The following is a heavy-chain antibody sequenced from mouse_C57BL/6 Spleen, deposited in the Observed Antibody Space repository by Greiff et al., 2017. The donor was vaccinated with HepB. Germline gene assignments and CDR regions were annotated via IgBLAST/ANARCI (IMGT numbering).Heavy chain of an antibody. CDR1: GFTFSDYY. D-gene: IGHD2-3*01. Sequence: EVHLVESGGGLVQPGGSLKLSCAASGFTFSDYYMYWVRQTPEKRLEWVAYISNGGGSTYYPDTVKGRFTISRDNAKNTLYLQMSRLKSEDTAMYYCARGGIYDGFWFAYWGQGTLVTVSA. CDR2: ISNGGGST. J-gene: IGHJ3*01. V-gene: IGHV5-12*01. CDR3: ARGGIYDGFWFAY.